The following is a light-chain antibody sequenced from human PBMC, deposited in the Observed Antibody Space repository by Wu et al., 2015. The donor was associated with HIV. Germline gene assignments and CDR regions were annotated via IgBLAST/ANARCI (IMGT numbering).Light chain of an antibody. J-gene: IGKJ1*01. CDR3: QQYGRSPGT. Sequence: EIVLTQSPGTLSLSPGERATLSCRASQSVSSSYLAWYQQKPGQAPRLLIYDASSRATGIPDRFSGSGSGTDFSLTISRLEPEDFAVYYCQQYGRSPGTFGQGTKVEIK. V-gene: IGKV3-20*01. CDR1: QSVSSSY. CDR2: DAS.